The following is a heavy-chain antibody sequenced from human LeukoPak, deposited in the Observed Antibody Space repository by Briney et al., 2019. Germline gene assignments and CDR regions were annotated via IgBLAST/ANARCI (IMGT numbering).Heavy chain of an antibody. CDR2: IGTAGDT. Sequence: GGSLRLSCAASGFTFSSYDMHWVRQATGKGLEWVSAIGTAGDTYYPGSVKGRFTISRENAKNSLYLQMNSLRAGDTAVYYCARQGPYSNYDYWGQGTLVTVSS. CDR1: GFTFSSYD. J-gene: IGHJ4*02. CDR3: ARQGPYSNYDY. D-gene: IGHD4-11*01. V-gene: IGHV3-13*01.